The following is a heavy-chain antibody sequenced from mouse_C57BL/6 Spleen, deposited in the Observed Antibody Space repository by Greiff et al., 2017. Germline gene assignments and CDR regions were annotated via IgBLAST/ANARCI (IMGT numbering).Heavy chain of an antibody. CDR3: SGRGSSGPMDY. V-gene: IGHV1-76*01. Sequence: VKVVESGAELVRPGASVKLSCKASGYTFTDYYINWVKQRPGQGLEWIARIYPGSGNTYYNEKFKGKATLTAEKSSSTAYMQLSSLTSEYSAVYFCSGRGSSGPMDYWGQGPSVTVSA. D-gene: IGHD3-2*02. CDR1: GYTFTDYY. CDR2: IYPGSGNT. J-gene: IGHJ4*01.